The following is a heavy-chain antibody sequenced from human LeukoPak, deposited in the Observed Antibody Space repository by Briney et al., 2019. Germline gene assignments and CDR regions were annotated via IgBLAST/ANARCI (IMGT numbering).Heavy chain of an antibody. Sequence: GGSLRLSCAASGFTFSSYVMHWVRQAPGKGLEWVAIISYDGSNEYYADSVKGRFTISRDNSKNTLYLQMNSLRAADTAVYYCARDWYHAIDYWGQGTLVTVSS. CDR2: ISYDGSNE. CDR3: ARDWYHAIDY. J-gene: IGHJ4*02. D-gene: IGHD2-2*01. V-gene: IGHV3-30*04. CDR1: GFTFSSYV.